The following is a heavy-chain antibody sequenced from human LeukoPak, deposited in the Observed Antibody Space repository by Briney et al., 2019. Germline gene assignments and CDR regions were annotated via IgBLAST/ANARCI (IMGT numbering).Heavy chain of an antibody. J-gene: IGHJ3*02. CDR1: GFTFSDYW. CDR3: ASQVGYYDSSGYAFDI. CDR2: ISSSSSYI. D-gene: IGHD3-22*01. Sequence: GGSLRLSCAASGFTFSDYWMNWVRQAPGKGLEWVSSISSSSSYIYYADSVKGRFTISRDNAKNSLYLQMNSLRAEDTAVYYCASQVGYYDSSGYAFDIWGQGTMVTVSS. V-gene: IGHV3-21*01.